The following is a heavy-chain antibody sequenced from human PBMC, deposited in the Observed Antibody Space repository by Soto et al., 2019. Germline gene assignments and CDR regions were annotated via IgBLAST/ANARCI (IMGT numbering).Heavy chain of an antibody. CDR1: GFSLTTRGVG. J-gene: IGHJ4*01. CDR2: IYWDDDE. D-gene: IGHD5-18*01. Sequence: QITLKESGPPLVKPTQTLTLTCTFSGFSLTTRGVGVGWIRQPPGKALEWLALIYWDDDEGYSPSLKSRLTITNDTSKTQLVLTMTNMDPVDTAPYYCAHRPRGYSYHFDYWGHGTLVTVSS. CDR3: AHRPRGYSYHFDY. V-gene: IGHV2-5*02.